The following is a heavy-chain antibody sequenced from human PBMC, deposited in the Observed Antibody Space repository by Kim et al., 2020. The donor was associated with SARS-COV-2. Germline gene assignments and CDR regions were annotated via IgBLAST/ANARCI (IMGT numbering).Heavy chain of an antibody. V-gene: IGHV4-61*02. D-gene: IGHD3-22*01. CDR3: VRGAYYDSSGSCDAFNM. J-gene: IGHJ3*02. CDR1: GASISSGSYC. CDR2: ICTTGSN. Sequence: SETLSLTCTVSGASISSGSYCWSWIRQPAGKGLEWVGRICTTGSNYYNPSLKSRVTILVDTSKNQFSLKLNSVTAADTAVYYCVRGAYYDSSGSCDAFNMWGQGTMVTVSS.